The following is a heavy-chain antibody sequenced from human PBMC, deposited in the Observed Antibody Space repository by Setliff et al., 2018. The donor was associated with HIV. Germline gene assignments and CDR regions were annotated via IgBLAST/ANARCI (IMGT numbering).Heavy chain of an antibody. V-gene: IGHV4-34*01. Sequence: PSETLSLTCAVYGGSFSGYYWSWIRQPPGKGLEWIGEINHSGSTNYNPSLKSRLNMSIDTSKKQFSLKLNFVTAADTAVYYCARRGWNAYKAFDYWGQGPLVTVSS. CDR1: GGSFSGYY. J-gene: IGHJ4*02. CDR3: ARRGWNAYKAFDY. CDR2: INHSGST. D-gene: IGHD1-1*01.